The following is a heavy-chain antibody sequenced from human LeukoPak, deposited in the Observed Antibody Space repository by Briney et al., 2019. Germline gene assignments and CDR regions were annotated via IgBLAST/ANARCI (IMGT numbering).Heavy chain of an antibody. CDR1: GFTFSDYY. CDR2: ISSSGSTI. CDR3: ARHGSSWYSYFDY. J-gene: IGHJ4*02. Sequence: PGGSLRLSCAASGFTFSDYYMSWIRQAPGKGLEGVSYISSSGSTIYYADSVKGRFTISRDNAKNSLYLQMNSLRAEDTAVYYCARHGSSWYSYFDYWGQGTLVTVSS. D-gene: IGHD6-13*01. V-gene: IGHV3-11*01.